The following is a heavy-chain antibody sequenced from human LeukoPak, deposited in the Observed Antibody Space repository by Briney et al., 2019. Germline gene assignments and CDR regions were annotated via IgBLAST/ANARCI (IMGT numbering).Heavy chain of an antibody. CDR1: GGSFSGYY. D-gene: IGHD6-6*01. CDR3: ARAGIAARRNWFDP. J-gene: IGHJ5*02. Sequence: SETLSLTCAVYGGSFSGYYWSWIRQPPGKGLEWIGEINHSGSTNYKPSLKSRVTISVDTSKNQFSLKLSSVTAADTAVYYCARAGIAARRNWFDPWGQGTLVTVSS. CDR2: INHSGST. V-gene: IGHV4-34*01.